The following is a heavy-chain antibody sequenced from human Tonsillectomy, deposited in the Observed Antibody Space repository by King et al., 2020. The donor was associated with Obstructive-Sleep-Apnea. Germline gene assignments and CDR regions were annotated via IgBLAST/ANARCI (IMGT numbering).Heavy chain of an antibody. CDR2: MKSKTNGGTT. Sequence: VQLVESGGGLVKPGVSLRLSCAASEFTFSNAWRRWVRQSPGQVLEWVVRMKSKTNGGTTDYAAPVKGRVTVSRDDSKNMLYLQMNSLKIEDTAIYYCSTEDDWGQGTLVTVSS. J-gene: IGHJ4*02. CDR1: EFTFSNAW. V-gene: IGHV3-15*01. CDR3: STEDD.